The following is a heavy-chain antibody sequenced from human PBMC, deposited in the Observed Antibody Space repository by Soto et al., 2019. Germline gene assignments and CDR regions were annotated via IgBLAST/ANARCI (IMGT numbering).Heavy chain of an antibody. CDR1: GGSISSYY. Sequence: SETLSLTCTVSGGSISSYYWSWIRQPPGKGLEWIGYIYYSGSTNYNPSLKSRVTISVDTSKNQFCLTLSSVTAADTAVYYCAGLGYEVHCSGGSCYPDPRYYYYYYYMDVWGKGTTVTVSS. J-gene: IGHJ6*03. CDR3: AGLGYEVHCSGGSCYPDPRYYYYYYYMDV. D-gene: IGHD2-15*01. CDR2: IYYSGST. V-gene: IGHV4-59*12.